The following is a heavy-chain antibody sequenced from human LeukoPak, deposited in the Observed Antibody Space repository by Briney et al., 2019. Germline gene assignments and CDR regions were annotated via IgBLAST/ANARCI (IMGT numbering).Heavy chain of an antibody. CDR3: ARKSNYAQNFDY. D-gene: IGHD4-11*01. V-gene: IGHV1-46*01. J-gene: IGHJ4*02. CDR2: ISPSGAST. Sequence: ASVKVSCKASGYTFTNYYMHWVRQAPGQGLEWMGMISPSGASTSYAQKFQGRVTMTRDVSTSTVYMELSSLRSEDTAVYYCARKSNYAQNFDYWGQGTLVTVSS. CDR1: GYTFTNYY.